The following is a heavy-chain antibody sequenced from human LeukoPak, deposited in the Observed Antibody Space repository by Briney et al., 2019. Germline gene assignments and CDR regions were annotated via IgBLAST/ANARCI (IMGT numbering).Heavy chain of an antibody. CDR1: GFTFSSYG. CDR3: ARDPPDYYDSSGYHYFDY. D-gene: IGHD3-22*01. V-gene: IGHV3-21*01. J-gene: IGHJ4*02. Sequence: GRSLRLSRAASGFTFSSYGMHWVRQAPGKGLEWVSSISSSSSYIYYADSVKGRFTISRDNAKNSLYLQMNSLRAEDTAVYYCARDPPDYYDSSGYHYFDYWGQGTLVTVSS. CDR2: ISSSSSYI.